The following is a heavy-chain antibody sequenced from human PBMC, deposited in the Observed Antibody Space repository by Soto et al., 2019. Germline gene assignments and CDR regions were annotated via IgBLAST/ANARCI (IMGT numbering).Heavy chain of an antibody. CDR3: ARGDSRGYYMDV. J-gene: IGHJ6*03. CDR1: GGNFNTYV. CDR2: IIPIFRTT. D-gene: IGHD3-10*01. V-gene: IGHV1-69*12. Sequence: QGQLVQSGAEVKKPGSSVKVSCKSSGGNFNTYVFTWVRQAPGQGLEWMGGIIPIFRTTMHAQHFEDRVTISADESTSTAFMEVNSLKSEDTAVYYCARGDSRGYYMDVWGQGTPVTVSS.